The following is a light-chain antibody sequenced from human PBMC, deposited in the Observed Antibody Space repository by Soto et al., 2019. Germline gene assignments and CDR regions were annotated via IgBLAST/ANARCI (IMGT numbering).Light chain of an antibody. Sequence: DIQMTQSPSSLSASVGDSVTITCRASQSINISLSWYQQKPWKAPKLLINVASTLQGGVPSRFSGSGSGTEFTHASSSMQPEDSATYYCQQSFRTPKTFGGGNRGESK. CDR3: QQSFRTPKT. J-gene: IGKJ4*01. CDR2: VAS. V-gene: IGKV1-39*01. CDR1: QSINIS.